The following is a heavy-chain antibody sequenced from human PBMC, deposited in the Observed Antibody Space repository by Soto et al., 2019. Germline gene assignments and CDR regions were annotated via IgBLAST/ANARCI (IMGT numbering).Heavy chain of an antibody. D-gene: IGHD3-9*01. V-gene: IGHV3-30*18. J-gene: IGHJ5*01. Sequence: GGSLRLACAASGFTFSSYGMHWVRQAPGKGLEWVAVISYDGSNKYYADSVKGRFTISRDNSKNTLYLQMNSLRAEDTAVYYCAKDRLRYFDCFSGGSYDFWAQGTLVTVSS. CDR3: AKDRLRYFDCFSGGSYDF. CDR2: ISYDGSNK. CDR1: GFTFSSYG.